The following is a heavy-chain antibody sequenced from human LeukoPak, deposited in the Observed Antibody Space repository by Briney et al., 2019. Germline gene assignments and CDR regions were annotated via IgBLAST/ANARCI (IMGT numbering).Heavy chain of an antibody. Sequence: GGSLRLSCAASGFTFSSYWMSWVRQAPGKGLEWVANIKQDGSEKYYVDSVKGRFTISRDNAKNSLYLQMNSLRAEDTAVYYCARGFDGSGTYSDAFDIWGQGTMVSVSS. CDR2: IKQDGSEK. J-gene: IGHJ3*02. V-gene: IGHV3-7*03. CDR1: GFTFSSYW. CDR3: ARGFDGSGTYSDAFDI. D-gene: IGHD3-10*01.